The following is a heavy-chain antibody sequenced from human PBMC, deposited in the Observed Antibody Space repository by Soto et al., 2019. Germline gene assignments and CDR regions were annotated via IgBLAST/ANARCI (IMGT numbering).Heavy chain of an antibody. CDR3: ARDFAAYDYIWGSYRPPTGDY. J-gene: IGHJ4*02. CDR1: GFTFSDYY. CDR2: ISSSGSTI. D-gene: IGHD3-16*02. V-gene: IGHV3-11*01. Sequence: QVQLVESGGGLVKPGGSLRLSCAASGFTFSDYYMSWIRQAPGKGLEWVAYISSSGSTIYYADSVKGRFTISRDNAKNSLYLQMNSLRAEDTAVYYCARDFAAYDYIWGSYRPPTGDYWGQGTLVTVSS.